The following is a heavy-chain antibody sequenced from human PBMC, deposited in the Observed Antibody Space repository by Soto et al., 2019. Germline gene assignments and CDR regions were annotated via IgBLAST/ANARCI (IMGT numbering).Heavy chain of an antibody. J-gene: IGHJ4*02. D-gene: IGHD6-19*01. CDR3: AREGEEYSSGFDY. V-gene: IGHV3-30-3*01. CDR2: ISYDGSNK. CDR1: GFTFSSYA. Sequence: QVQLVESGGGVVQPGRSLRLSCAASGFTFSSYAMQWVRQAPGKGLEWVAVISYDGSNKYYADSVKGRFTISRDNSKNTLYLQMNSLRAEDTAVYYCAREGEEYSSGFDYWGQGTLVTVSS.